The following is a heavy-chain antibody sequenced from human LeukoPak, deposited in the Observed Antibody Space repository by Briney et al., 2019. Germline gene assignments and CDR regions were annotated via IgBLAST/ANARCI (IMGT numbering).Heavy chain of an antibody. D-gene: IGHD1-1*01. CDR1: GFTFSSYA. J-gene: IGHJ4*02. V-gene: IGHV3-23*01. CDR3: ARVSSDTLNDDETAGFDY. Sequence: GGSQRLSCAASGFTFSSYAMSWVRQAPGKGLEWVSAISGSGGSTYYADSVKGRFTISRDNSKNTLYLQMNSLRAEDTAVYYCARVSSDTLNDDETAGFDYWGRGTLVTVSS. CDR2: ISGSGGST.